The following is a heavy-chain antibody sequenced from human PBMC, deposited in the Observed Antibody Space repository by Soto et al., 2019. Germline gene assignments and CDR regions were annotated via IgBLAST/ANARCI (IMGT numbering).Heavy chain of an antibody. D-gene: IGHD2-15*01. V-gene: IGHV1-69*08. CDR3: ARDKGYCSDTRCPDFDY. J-gene: IGHJ4*02. Sequence: QVQLVQSGAEVKKPGSSVKVSCKASGGTLSSYTFSWVRQAPRQGLEWMARVIPNLGVTNYAKKFQGRFTIVVDTSTSTAYMELNSLRYEDTAVYYCARDKGYCSDTRCPDFDYWGQGTLVTVSS. CDR2: VIPNLGVT. CDR1: GGTLSSYT.